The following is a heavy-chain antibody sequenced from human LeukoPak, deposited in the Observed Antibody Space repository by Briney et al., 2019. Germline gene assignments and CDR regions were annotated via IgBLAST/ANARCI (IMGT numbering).Heavy chain of an antibody. D-gene: IGHD3-10*01. CDR2: TYYRSKWYN. Sequence: SQTLSLTCAISGDSVSSTSAAWNWIRQSPSRGLEWLGRTYYRSKWYNDYAVFVKSRITINPDTSKNQFFLQLNSVTPEDTAVYYCARDIVYLTMVRGVKTLTTNWFDPWGQGTLVTVSS. V-gene: IGHV6-1*01. J-gene: IGHJ5*02. CDR1: GDSVSSTSAA. CDR3: ARDIVYLTMVRGVKTLTTNWFDP.